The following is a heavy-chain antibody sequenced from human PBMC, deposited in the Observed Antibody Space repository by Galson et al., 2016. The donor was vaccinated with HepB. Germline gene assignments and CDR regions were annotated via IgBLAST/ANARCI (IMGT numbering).Heavy chain of an antibody. Sequence: SLRLSCAASGFNFRSYAIHWVRQAPGKGLEWVAVVSFDGSNKDYADSVKGRLTISRDNSKNTLYLQMHGLRAEDTAVYYCARGEGGYSSSWYGWYFDVWGRGTLVTVSS. CDR1: GFNFRSYA. CDR2: VSFDGSNK. V-gene: IGHV3-30*04. J-gene: IGHJ2*01. CDR3: ARGEGGYSSSWYGWYFDV. D-gene: IGHD6-13*01.